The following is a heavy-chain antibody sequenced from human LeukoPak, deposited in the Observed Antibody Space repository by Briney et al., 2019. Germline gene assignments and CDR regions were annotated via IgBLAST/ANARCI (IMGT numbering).Heavy chain of an antibody. D-gene: IGHD6-19*01. Sequence: GGSLRLSCAASGFTFSTYNMNWVRQAPGKGLEWVSYISSGSGTIYYADSVKGRFTISRDNSENTLYLQMSSLTDEDTAVYFCAKRGDRSGWSYYFDYWGQGTLVTVSS. V-gene: IGHV3-48*02. CDR2: ISSGSGTI. CDR3: AKRGDRSGWSYYFDY. CDR1: GFTFSTYN. J-gene: IGHJ4*02.